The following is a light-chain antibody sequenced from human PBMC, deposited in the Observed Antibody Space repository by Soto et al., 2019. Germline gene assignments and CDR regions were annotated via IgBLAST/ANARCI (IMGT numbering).Light chain of an antibody. CDR3: TSYAGGNNV. CDR1: SSDVGGYNY. J-gene: IGLJ1*01. Sequence: QSALTQPPSASGSPGQSVTISCTGTSSDVGGYNYVSWYQQHPGKVPKLMVYEVNKRPSGVPDRFSGSKSGNTAYLTVFGLQAEDEADYYCTSYAGGNNVFGTGTKLTVL. V-gene: IGLV2-8*01. CDR2: EVN.